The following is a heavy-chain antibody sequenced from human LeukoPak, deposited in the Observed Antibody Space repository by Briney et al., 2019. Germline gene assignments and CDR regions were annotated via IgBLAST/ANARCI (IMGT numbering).Heavy chain of an antibody. J-gene: IGHJ4*02. CDR2: IKNDGSDK. V-gene: IGHV3-7*01. CDR1: GFSFSAAW. Sequence: GGSLRLSCETSGFSFSAAWMTWVRQAPGKGLEWVATIKNDGSDKYYVDSVKGRFTLSRDNAKNLVYLQMNSLRVEDTAVYYCVNLGYSDGGQGTLVTVSS. CDR3: VNLGYSD. D-gene: IGHD5-12*01.